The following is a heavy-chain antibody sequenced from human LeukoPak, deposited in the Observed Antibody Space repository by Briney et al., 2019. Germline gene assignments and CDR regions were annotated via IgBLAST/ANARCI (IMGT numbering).Heavy chain of an antibody. CDR3: ARSGPWWGIAVAGTSYFDY. Sequence: PSQTLSLTCTVSGGSISSGDYYWSWIRQPPGKGLEWIGEINHSGSTNYNPSLKSRVTISVDTSKNQFSLKLSSVTAADTAVYYCARSGPWWGIAVAGTSYFDYWGQGTLVTVSS. J-gene: IGHJ4*02. CDR2: INHSGST. V-gene: IGHV4-30-4*01. CDR1: GGSISSGDYY. D-gene: IGHD6-19*01.